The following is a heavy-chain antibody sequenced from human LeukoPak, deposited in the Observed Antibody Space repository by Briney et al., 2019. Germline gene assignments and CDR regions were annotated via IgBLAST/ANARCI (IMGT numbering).Heavy chain of an antibody. CDR1: GGSISSGSYY. D-gene: IGHD3-22*01. CDR2: IYTSGST. J-gene: IGHJ4*02. CDR3: ARGRRYYDSSGYSMDY. V-gene: IGHV4-61*02. Sequence: PSQTLSLTCTVSGGSISSGSYYWSWIRQPAGKGLEWIGRIYTSGSTNYNPSLKSRVTISVDTSKNQLSLKLSSVTAADTAVYYCARGRRYYDSSGYSMDYWGQGTLVTVSS.